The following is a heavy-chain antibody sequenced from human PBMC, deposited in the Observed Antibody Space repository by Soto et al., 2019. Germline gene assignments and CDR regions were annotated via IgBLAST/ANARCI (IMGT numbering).Heavy chain of an antibody. CDR2: IIPISGTA. V-gene: IGHV1-69*01. Sequence: QVQLVQSGAEVKKPGSSVTVSCKTSGAIFSNCAITWVRQAPGQGLEWMGGIIPISGTAKYAQKFQGRVTITADASTNRAYMGLSRLRSEDTAVYYCASGHDIVVVQVVRKARDYYYYGMDVWGQGTTVAVSS. D-gene: IGHD2-2*01. CDR3: ASGHDIVVVQVVRKARDYYYYGMDV. J-gene: IGHJ6*02. CDR1: GAIFSNCA.